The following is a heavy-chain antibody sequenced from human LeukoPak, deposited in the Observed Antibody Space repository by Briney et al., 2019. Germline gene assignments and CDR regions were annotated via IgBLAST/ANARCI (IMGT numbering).Heavy chain of an antibody. D-gene: IGHD6-13*01. Sequence: GGSLRLSCAASGFTFSSYSMNWVRQAPGKGLEWVSYISSSSSTIYYADSVKGRFTISRDNAKNSLYLQMNSLRAEDTAVYYCARDLSSSWFDYWGQGTLVTVSS. CDR1: GFTFSSYS. CDR2: ISSSSSTI. CDR3: ARDLSSSWFDY. J-gene: IGHJ4*02. V-gene: IGHV3-48*04.